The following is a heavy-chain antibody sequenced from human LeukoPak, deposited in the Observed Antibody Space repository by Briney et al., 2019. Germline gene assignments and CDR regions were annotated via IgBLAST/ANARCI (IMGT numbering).Heavy chain of an antibody. D-gene: IGHD6-6*01. CDR3: ARDSSSGYYMDV. CDR1: GGSISSSSYY. V-gene: IGHV4-39*07. J-gene: IGHJ6*03. CDR2: IYYSGST. Sequence: SETLSLTCTVSGGSISSSSYYWGWIRQPPGKGLEWIGSIYYSGSTYYNPSLKSRVTISVDTSKNQFSLKLSSVTAADTAVYYCARDSSSGYYMDVWGKGTTVTVSS.